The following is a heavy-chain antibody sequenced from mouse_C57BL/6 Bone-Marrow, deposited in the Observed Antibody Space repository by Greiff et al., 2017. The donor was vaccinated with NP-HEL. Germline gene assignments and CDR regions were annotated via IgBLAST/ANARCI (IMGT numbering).Heavy chain of an antibody. CDR3: ARDSNYAWFAY. CDR1: GYTFTDYY. J-gene: IGHJ3*01. V-gene: IGHV1-76*01. CDR2: IYPGSGNT. Sequence: QVQLQQSGAELVRPGASVKLSCKASGYTFTDYYINWVKQRPGQGLEWIARIYPGSGNTYYNEKFKGKATLTAEKSSSTAYMQLSSLTSEDSAVYFCARDSNYAWFAYWGQGTLVTVSA. D-gene: IGHD2-5*01.